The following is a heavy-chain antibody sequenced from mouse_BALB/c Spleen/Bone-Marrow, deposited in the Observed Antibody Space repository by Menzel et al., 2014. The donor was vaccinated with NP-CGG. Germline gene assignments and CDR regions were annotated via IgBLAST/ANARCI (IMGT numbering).Heavy chain of an antibody. CDR2: ISCYNGAT. CDR3: ARGDGYYVDFDY. V-gene: IGHV1S34*01. D-gene: IGHD2-3*01. J-gene: IGHJ2*01. CDR1: GYSFTGYY. Sequence: LVKTGASVKISCKASGYSFTGYYMHWVKQSHGKSLEWIGCISCYNGATSYNQKFKGKATFTVDTSSSTAYRQFNSLTSEDSAVYYCARGDGYYVDFDYWGQGTTLTVSS.